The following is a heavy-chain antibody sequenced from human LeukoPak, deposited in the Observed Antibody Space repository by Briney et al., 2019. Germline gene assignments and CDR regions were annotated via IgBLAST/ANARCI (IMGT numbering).Heavy chain of an antibody. V-gene: IGHV4-59*01. CDR1: GASINSYY. D-gene: IGHD1-26*01. CDR2: TYSSGST. CDR3: AKDWELGS. J-gene: IGHJ5*02. Sequence: SETLSLTCSVSGASINSYYWNWIRQPPGKGLEWIGNTYSSGSTNYNASLTSRVAISLDTSKNQFSLKMSSVTAAGTAVYYCAKDWELGSWGQGTLVTVSS.